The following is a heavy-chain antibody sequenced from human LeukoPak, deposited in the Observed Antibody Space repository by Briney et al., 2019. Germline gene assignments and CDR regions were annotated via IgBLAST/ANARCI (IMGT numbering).Heavy chain of an antibody. J-gene: IGHJ3*02. CDR2: ISGSGGST. CDR3: AKARHTLDAFDI. V-gene: IGHV3-23*01. Sequence: GGSLRLSCAASGFTFSSYAMSWVRQAPGKGLEWVSGISGSGGSTYYADPVKGRFTISRDNSKNTLYLQMNSLRAEDTAVYYCAKARHTLDAFDIWGQGTMVTVSS. D-gene: IGHD2-15*01. CDR1: GFTFSSYA.